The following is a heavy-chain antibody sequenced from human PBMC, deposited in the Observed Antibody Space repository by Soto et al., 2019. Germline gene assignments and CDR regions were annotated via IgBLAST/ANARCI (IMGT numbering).Heavy chain of an antibody. V-gene: IGHV1-8*01. J-gene: IGHJ6*03. CDR1: GYTFTSYD. D-gene: IGHD4-17*01. CDR3: ARGFRTVTIDYYYYYMDV. Sequence: ASVKVSCKASGYTFTSYDINWVRQATGQGLEWMGWMNPNSGNTGYAQKFQGRVTMTRNTSISTAYMELSSLRSEDTAVYYCARGFRTVTIDYYYYYMDVWGKGTTVTVSS. CDR2: MNPNSGNT.